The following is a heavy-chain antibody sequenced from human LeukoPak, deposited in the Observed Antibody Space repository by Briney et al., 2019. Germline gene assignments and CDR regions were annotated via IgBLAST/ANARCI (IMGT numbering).Heavy chain of an antibody. CDR1: GGSFSGYY. D-gene: IGHD3-9*01. CDR2: INHSGST. Sequence: SETLSLTCAVYGGSFSGYYWSWIRQPPGKGLEWIGEINHSGSTNYNPSLKSRVTISVDTSKNQFSLKLSSVTAADTAVYYCARLTMEYYDILTGYSTYYYYGMDVWGQGTTVTVSS. V-gene: IGHV4-34*01. J-gene: IGHJ6*02. CDR3: ARLTMEYYDILTGYSTYYYYGMDV.